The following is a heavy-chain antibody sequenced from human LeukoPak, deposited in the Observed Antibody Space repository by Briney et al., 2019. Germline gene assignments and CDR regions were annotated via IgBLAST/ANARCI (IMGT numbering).Heavy chain of an antibody. J-gene: IGHJ6*02. CDR2: MNPNSGNT. CDR1: GYTLTSYG. V-gene: IGHV1-8*02. D-gene: IGHD6-13*01. Sequence: ASVKVSCKASGYTLTSYGISWVRQATGQGLEWMGWMNPNSGNTGYAQKFQGRVTMTRNTSISTAYMELSSLRSEDTAVYYCARRSSWSYYYYYGMDVWGQGTTVTVSS. CDR3: ARRSSWSYYYYYGMDV.